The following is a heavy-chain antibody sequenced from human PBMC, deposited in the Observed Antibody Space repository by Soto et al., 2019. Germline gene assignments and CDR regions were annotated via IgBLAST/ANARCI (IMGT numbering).Heavy chain of an antibody. CDR1: GDSASSNSAA. J-gene: IGHJ4*02. CDR2: TYYRSKWYN. Sequence: SQTLSLTCAISGDSASSNSAAWNWIRQSPSRGLEWLGRTYYRSKWYNDYAVSVKSRITINPDTSKNQFSLQLNSVTPEDTAVYYCARGQYSSGWYVVDYWGQGTLVTVSS. CDR3: ARGQYSSGWYVVDY. V-gene: IGHV6-1*01. D-gene: IGHD6-19*01.